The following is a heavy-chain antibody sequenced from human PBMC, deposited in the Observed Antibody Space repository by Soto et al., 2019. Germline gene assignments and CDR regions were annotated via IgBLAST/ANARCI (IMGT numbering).Heavy chain of an antibody. D-gene: IGHD7-27*01. V-gene: IGHV3-23*01. J-gene: IGHJ4*02. Sequence: EVQLLESGGDLVQPGGSLRLSCAASGFTFSIFAMCWVRQSPGKGLEWVSTISGSGGSTYYADAVKGRFSISRDNSMGTLYLQMKSLRVEDTAIYYCPKEDSLGSTVDLGYWGQGTLVIVSS. CDR2: ISGSGGST. CDR1: GFTFSIFA. CDR3: PKEDSLGSTVDLGY.